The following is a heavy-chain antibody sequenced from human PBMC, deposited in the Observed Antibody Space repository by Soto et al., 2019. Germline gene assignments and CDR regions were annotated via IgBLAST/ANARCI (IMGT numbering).Heavy chain of an antibody. Sequence: GESLKISCKGSGYSFTSYWIGWVRQMPGKGLEWMGIIYPGDSDTRYSPSFQGQVTISADKSISTAYLQWSSLKASDTAMYYCARQYDNYYYGMDVWGQGTTVTVSS. J-gene: IGHJ6*02. CDR2: IYPGDSDT. D-gene: IGHD3-22*01. CDR1: GYSFTSYW. CDR3: ARQYDNYYYGMDV. V-gene: IGHV5-51*01.